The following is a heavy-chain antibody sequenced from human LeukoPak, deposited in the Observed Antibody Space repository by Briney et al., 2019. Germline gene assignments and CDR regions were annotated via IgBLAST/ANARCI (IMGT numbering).Heavy chain of an antibody. CDR1: GYTFIGYY. CDR3: ARDVDRGQWLVRPYY. V-gene: IGHV1-2*02. D-gene: IGHD6-19*01. CDR2: INPKSGDT. Sequence: ASVKVSCKASGYTFIGYYVHWVRQAPGQGLEWMGWINPKSGDTKYAQNFQGRVTMTSAMSFSTAYMELRRLRSDDTAVYYCARDVDRGQWLVRPYYWGQGTLVTVSS. J-gene: IGHJ4*02.